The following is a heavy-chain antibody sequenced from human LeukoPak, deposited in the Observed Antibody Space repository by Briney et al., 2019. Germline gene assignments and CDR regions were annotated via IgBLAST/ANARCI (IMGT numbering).Heavy chain of an antibody. CDR1: GGSFSGYY. D-gene: IGHD3-10*01. CDR2: INHSGST. V-gene: IGHV4-34*01. J-gene: IGHJ6*04. CDR3: ARGRSYCGSGSYLHWAFDV. Sequence: PSETLSLTCAVYGGSFSGYYWSWIRQPPGKGLEWIGEINHSGSTNYNPSLKSRVTISVDTSKNQFSLKLSSVTAADTAVYYCARGRSYCGSGSYLHWAFDVWGKGTTVTVSS.